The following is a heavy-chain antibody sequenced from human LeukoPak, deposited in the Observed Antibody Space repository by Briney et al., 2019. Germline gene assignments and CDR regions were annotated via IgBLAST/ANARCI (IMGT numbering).Heavy chain of an antibody. J-gene: IGHJ3*02. CDR2: ISSSSSYI. V-gene: IGHV3-21*01. D-gene: IGHD3-22*01. CDR3: ARDPPRNYYDSSGFNSYDAFDI. CDR1: GFTFSSYS. Sequence: PGGSLRLSCAASGFTFSSYSMNWVRQAPGKGLEWVSSISSSSSYIYYADSVKGRFTISRDNAKNSLCLQMNSLRAEDTAVYYCARDPPRNYYDSSGFNSYDAFDIWGQGTMVTVSS.